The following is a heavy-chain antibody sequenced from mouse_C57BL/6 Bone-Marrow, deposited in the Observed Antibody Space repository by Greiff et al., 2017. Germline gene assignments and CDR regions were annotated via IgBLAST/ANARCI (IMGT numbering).Heavy chain of an antibody. CDR1: GYTFTSYW. CDR3: ARSGAAQATSYFDY. Sequence: VQLQQPGAELVMPGASVKLSCKASGYTFTSYWMHWVKQRPGQGLEWIGEIDPSDSSTNYNQKFKGKSTLTVDKSSSTAYMQLSSLTSEDSAVYYCARSGAAQATSYFDYWGQGTTLTVSS. D-gene: IGHD3-2*02. V-gene: IGHV1-69*01. J-gene: IGHJ2*01. CDR2: IDPSDSST.